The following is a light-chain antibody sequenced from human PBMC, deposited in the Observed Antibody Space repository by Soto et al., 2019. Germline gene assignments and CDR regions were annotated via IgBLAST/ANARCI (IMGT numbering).Light chain of an antibody. CDR3: SSYTSRSTGV. Sequence: QSALTQPASVSGSPGQSITISCTGTSSDVGAYNYVSWYQQHPGKAPKLMISEVSNRPSGVSNRFSGSKSGNTASLTISGLQAEDEADYYCSSYTSRSTGVFGGGTKVTVL. CDR2: EVS. CDR1: SSDVGAYNY. V-gene: IGLV2-14*01. J-gene: IGLJ3*02.